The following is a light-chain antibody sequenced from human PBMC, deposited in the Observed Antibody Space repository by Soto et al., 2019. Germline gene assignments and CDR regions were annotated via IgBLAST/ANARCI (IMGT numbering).Light chain of an antibody. CDR1: SSDVGGYNY. V-gene: IGLV2-14*01. J-gene: IGLJ1*01. CDR3: SSYTRSSATLYV. Sequence: QSALTQPASVSGSPGQPITISCPGTSSDVGGYNYVSWYQQHPGKAPKLMIYDVSNRPSGVSNRFSGSKSGNTASLTISGLQAEDEADYYCSSYTRSSATLYVFGTGTKVTVL. CDR2: DVS.